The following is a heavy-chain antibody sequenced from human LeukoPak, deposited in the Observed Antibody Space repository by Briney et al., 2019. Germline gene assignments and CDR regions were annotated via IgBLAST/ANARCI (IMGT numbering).Heavy chain of an antibody. CDR3: ARGGFCSGADCRGSFDY. CDR1: GFTFSDYW. J-gene: IGHJ4*02. Sequence: PGGSLRLSCAASGFTFSDYWMHWVRQAPGKGLVWVSRINSDGSSTTYADSVKGRFTISRDNAKNTLYLQMKSLRDEDTAVYYCARGGFCSGADCRGSFDYWGQGTLVTVSP. D-gene: IGHD2-15*01. V-gene: IGHV3-74*01. CDR2: INSDGSST.